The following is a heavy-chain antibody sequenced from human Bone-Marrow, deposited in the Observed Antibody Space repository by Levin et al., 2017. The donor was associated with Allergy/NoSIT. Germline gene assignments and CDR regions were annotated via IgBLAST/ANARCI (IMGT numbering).Heavy chain of an antibody. D-gene: IGHD3-22*01. CDR2: ISAYNGNT. V-gene: IGHV1-18*01. Sequence: PGASVKVSCKASGYTFTSYGISWVRQAPGQGLEWMGWISAYNGNTNYAQKLQGRVTMTTDTSTSTAYMELRSLRSDDTAVYYCARALETYYYDSSGSSQPHYFDYWGQGTLVTVSS. CDR1: GYTFTSYG. J-gene: IGHJ4*02. CDR3: ARALETYYYDSSGSSQPHYFDY.